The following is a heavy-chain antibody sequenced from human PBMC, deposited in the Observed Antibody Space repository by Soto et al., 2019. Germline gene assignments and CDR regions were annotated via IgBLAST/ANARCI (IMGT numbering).Heavy chain of an antibody. Sequence: EVQLVESGGGLVQPGGSLRLSCAASGFTFSSYSMNWVRQAPGKGLEWVSHISSSSGTINYADSVKGRFTISRDNAKDSLYLQMNSLRDEDTAVYYCARSHDSSGWGQGTLVTVSS. V-gene: IGHV3-48*02. CDR2: ISSSSGTI. J-gene: IGHJ4*01. CDR3: ARSHDSSG. CDR1: GFTFSSYS. D-gene: IGHD3-22*01.